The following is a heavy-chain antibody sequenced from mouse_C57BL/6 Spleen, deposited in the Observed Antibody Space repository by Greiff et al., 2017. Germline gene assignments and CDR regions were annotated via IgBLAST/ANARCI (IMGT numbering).Heavy chain of an antibody. CDR3: ARSGGYGGMDY. CDR1: GYAFSSSW. V-gene: IGHV1-82*01. Sequence: VQLQQSGPELVKPGASVKISCKASGYAFSSSWMNWVKQRPGKGLEWIGRIYPGDGDTNYNGKFKGKATLTADKSSSTAYMQLSSLTSEDSAVYFCARSGGYGGMDYWGQGTSVTVAS. J-gene: IGHJ4*01. CDR2: IYPGDGDT. D-gene: IGHD1-1*01.